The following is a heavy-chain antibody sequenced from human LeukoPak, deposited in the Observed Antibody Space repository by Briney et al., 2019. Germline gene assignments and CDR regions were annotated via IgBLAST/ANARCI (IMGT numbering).Heavy chain of an antibody. CDR3: AIRAGERGWFDP. D-gene: IGHD3-16*01. Sequence: SETLSLTCTVSGGSISSSNWWSWVRQPPGKGLEWIGEIYHSGSTNYNPSLKSRVTISVDKSKNQFSLKLSSVTAADTAVYYCAIRAGERGWFDPWGQGTLVTVSS. CDR2: IYHSGST. V-gene: IGHV4-4*02. J-gene: IGHJ5*02. CDR1: GGSISSSNW.